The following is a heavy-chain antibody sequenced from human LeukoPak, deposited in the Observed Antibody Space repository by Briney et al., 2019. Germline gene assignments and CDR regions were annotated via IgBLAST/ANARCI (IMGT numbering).Heavy chain of an antibody. CDR3: GRVGGRSKAAKGDAFDI. V-gene: IGHV3-21*01. CDR2: ISSGSTYM. Sequence: PGGSLRLSCAASGFTFSSYSMNWVRQNPGKGLEWVSSISSGSTYMYYADSVKGRFTISRDNAQNSMYLQMNSLRAEDTAVYYCGRVGGRSKAAKGDAFDIWGQGTMVVVSS. CDR1: GFTFSSYS. J-gene: IGHJ3*02. D-gene: IGHD6-6*01.